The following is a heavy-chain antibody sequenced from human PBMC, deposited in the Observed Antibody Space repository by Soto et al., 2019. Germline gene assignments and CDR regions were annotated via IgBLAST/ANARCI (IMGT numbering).Heavy chain of an antibody. Sequence: PGGSLRLSCAVSGFTFRTYEMNWVRQAPGRGLEWISYIDSSNTIYYADSVRGRFTVSRDNARNSLFLQMSSLRAEDTAVYYRAREYDTSSGHIDYWGQGTVVTVSS. CDR3: AREYDTSSGHIDY. V-gene: IGHV3-48*03. CDR1: GFTFRTYE. D-gene: IGHD2-8*01. CDR2: IDSSNTI. J-gene: IGHJ4*02.